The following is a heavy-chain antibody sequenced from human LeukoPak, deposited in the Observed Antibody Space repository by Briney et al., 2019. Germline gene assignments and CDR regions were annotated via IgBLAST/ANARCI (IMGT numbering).Heavy chain of an antibody. CDR3: PREGKPKGLVPAAIDFRLDY. CDR2: INHSGST. J-gene: IGHJ4*02. D-gene: IGHD2-2*01. Sequence: SETLSLTCAVYGGSFSGYYWSWIRQPPGKGLEWIGEINHSGSTNYNPSLKSRVTISVDTSKNQFSLKLSSVTAADTAVYYCPREGKPKGLVPAAIDFRLDYWGQGTLVTVSS. CDR1: GGSFSGYY. V-gene: IGHV4-34*01.